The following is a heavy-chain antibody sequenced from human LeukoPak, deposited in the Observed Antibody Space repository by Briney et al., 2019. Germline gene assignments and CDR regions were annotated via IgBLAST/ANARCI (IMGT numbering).Heavy chain of an antibody. Sequence: GGSLRLSCAASGITFSSYWMSWVRQAPGKGLEWVANIKQDGSEKYYVDSVKGRFTISRDNAKNSLYLQMDSLRAEDTAVYYCARAPYGDYADYWGQGTLVTVSS. D-gene: IGHD4-17*01. J-gene: IGHJ4*02. V-gene: IGHV3-7*01. CDR2: IKQDGSEK. CDR1: GITFSSYW. CDR3: ARAPYGDYADY.